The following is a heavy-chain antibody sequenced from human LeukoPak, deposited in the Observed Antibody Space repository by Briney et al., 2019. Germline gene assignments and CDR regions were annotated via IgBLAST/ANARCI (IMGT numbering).Heavy chain of an antibody. D-gene: IGHD4-23*01. J-gene: IGHJ3*02. CDR3: AKDRYGGLPEAFDI. CDR1: GFTFDDYG. V-gene: IGHV3-20*04. Sequence: GGSLRLSCAASGFTFDDYGMSWVRQAPGKGLEWVSGINWNGGSTGYADSVKGRFTISRDNSKNTLYLQMNSLRAEDTAVYYCAKDRYGGLPEAFDIWGQGTMVTVSS. CDR2: INWNGGST.